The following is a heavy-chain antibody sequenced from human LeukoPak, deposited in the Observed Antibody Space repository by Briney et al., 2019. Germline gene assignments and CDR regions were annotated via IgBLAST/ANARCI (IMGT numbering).Heavy chain of an antibody. D-gene: IGHD3-22*01. V-gene: IGHV3-33*01. CDR1: GFTFSSYG. CDR2: IWYDGSNK. Sequence: GRSLRLSCAASGFTFSSYGMHWVRQAPGKGLEWVALIWYDGSNKYYADSVKGRFTISRDNSKNTLYLQMNSLRAEDTAVYYCASGSLPPVYYDSSGYSHDYWGQGTLVTVSS. CDR3: ASGSLPPVYYDSSGYSHDY. J-gene: IGHJ4*02.